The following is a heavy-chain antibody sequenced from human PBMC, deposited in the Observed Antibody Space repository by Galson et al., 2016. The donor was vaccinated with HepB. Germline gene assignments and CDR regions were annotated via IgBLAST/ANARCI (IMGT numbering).Heavy chain of an antibody. V-gene: IGHV1-69*06. CDR2: IIPLFGRV. CDR3: ARAGRDSSSWDLFRL. CDR1: GGTFSSHD. J-gene: IGHJ3*01. D-gene: IGHD3-22*01. Sequence: SVKVSCKAFGGTFSSHDISWVRQAPGQGLEWLGGIIPLFGRVSYGQKFQGRVTIVADTSTNTVYMELTALRHEDTAVYYCARAGRDSSSWDLFRLWGQGTMVTVSP.